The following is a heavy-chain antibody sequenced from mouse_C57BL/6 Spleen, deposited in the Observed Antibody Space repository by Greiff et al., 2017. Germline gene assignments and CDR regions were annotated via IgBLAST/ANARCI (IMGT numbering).Heavy chain of an antibody. CDR3: AREGAQAFAY. V-gene: IGHV5-4*01. CDR1: GFTFSSYA. CDR2: ISDGGSYT. Sequence: EVHLVESGGGLVKPGGSLKLSCAASGFTFSSYAMSWVRQTPEKRLEWVATISDGGSYTYYPDNVKGRFTSSRDNAKNNLYLQMSHLKSEDTAMYYCAREGAQAFAYWGQGTLVTVSA. D-gene: IGHD3-2*02. J-gene: IGHJ3*01.